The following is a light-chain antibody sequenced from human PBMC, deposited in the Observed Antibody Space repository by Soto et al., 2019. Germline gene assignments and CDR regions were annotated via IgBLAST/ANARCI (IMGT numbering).Light chain of an antibody. V-gene: IGLV1-47*01. CDR2: RNS. J-gene: IGLJ1*01. CDR1: SSNIESNY. Sequence: QSALTQPPSASGTPGQKVTISCSGSSSNIESNYVYWYQHLPGTAPKLLIYRNSQRPSGVPDRFSGSKSGTSASLAISGLRSEDEADYYCAAWDDSLSGYVFGTGTQLTVL. CDR3: AAWDDSLSGYV.